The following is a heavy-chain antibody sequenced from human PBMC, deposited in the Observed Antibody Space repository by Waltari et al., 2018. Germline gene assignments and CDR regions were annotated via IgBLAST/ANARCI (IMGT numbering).Heavy chain of an antibody. CDR3: ARGPIYYYGSGSYYRLPGYYYYGMDV. CDR1: GGSFSGYY. J-gene: IGHJ6*02. V-gene: IGHV4-34*01. D-gene: IGHD3-10*01. CDR2: INHSGST. Sequence: QVQLQQWGAGLLKPSETLSLTCAVYGGSFSGYYWSWIRQPPGKGLEWIGEINHSGSTHYNPALRSRVTISGDTSKNQCSLKLSSVTAADTAVYYCARGPIYYYGSGSYYRLPGYYYYGMDVWGQGTTVTVSS.